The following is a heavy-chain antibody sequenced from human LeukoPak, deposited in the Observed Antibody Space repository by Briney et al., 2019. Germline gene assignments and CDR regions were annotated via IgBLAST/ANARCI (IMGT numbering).Heavy chain of an antibody. V-gene: IGHV1-8*03. CDR2: MNPNSGDT. CDR3: AKAGLVRGGALDS. D-gene: IGHD4/OR15-4a*01. Sequence: GASVKVSCKASGYTFTNYDINWVRQATGQGLEWMGWMNPNSGDTGYAQKFQGRLTITRDTSISTAYMELSSLRSEDTAVYYCAKAGLVRGGALDSWGQGTLVTVSS. J-gene: IGHJ4*02. CDR1: GYTFTNYD.